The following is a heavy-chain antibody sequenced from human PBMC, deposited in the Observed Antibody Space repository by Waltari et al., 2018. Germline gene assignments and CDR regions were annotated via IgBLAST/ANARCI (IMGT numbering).Heavy chain of an antibody. J-gene: IGHJ4*02. CDR2: IYFTGST. Sequence: QLHLQLSGPGLVKPSETLSLTCAVSGTSVTTTNYFWGWIRQPPGKGLEWIGRIYFTGSTDYNPAPRSRVTISIDTSTNQFSLNLRSVTAADTAVYYCARGIWQQLAHFDSWGQGTLVTVSS. D-gene: IGHD6-13*01. V-gene: IGHV4-39*01. CDR1: GTSVTTTNYF. CDR3: ARGIWQQLAHFDS.